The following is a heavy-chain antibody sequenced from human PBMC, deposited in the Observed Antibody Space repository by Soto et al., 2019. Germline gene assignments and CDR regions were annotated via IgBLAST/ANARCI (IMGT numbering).Heavy chain of an antibody. D-gene: IGHD3-22*01. V-gene: IGHV1-69*01. Sequence: QVQLIQSEAEVKKPGSSVRVSCTASGGIFGSHGFSWVRQAPGQRLEWVGGFIPIFRTLTYTEKFQARVRIAAYESTNTVYLDLSRLTSEDTAVYYCVRDRRIYYSDPHDEFVASDYEVWGQGTMVSVSS. CDR2: FIPIFRTL. J-gene: IGHJ3*01. CDR1: GGIFGSHG. CDR3: VRDRRIYYSDPHDEFVASDYEV.